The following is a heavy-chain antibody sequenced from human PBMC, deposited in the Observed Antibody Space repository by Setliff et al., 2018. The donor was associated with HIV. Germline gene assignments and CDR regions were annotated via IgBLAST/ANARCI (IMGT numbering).Heavy chain of an antibody. CDR1: GGSISSYY. CDR3: ASAGSGTRAPPRY. V-gene: IGHV4-59*01. CDR2: IFYSGST. Sequence: SETLSLTCTVSGGSISSYYWSWIRQPPGEGLEWIGYIFYSGSTNYNPSLKSRVTISLDTSKNQFSLKLTSVTAADTAAYYCASAGSGTRAPPRYWGQGTLVTVSS. J-gene: IGHJ4*02. D-gene: IGHD1-1*01.